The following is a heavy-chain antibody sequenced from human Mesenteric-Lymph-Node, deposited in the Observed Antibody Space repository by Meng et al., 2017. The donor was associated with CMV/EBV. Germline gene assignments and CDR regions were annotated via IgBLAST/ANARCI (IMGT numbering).Heavy chain of an antibody. D-gene: IGHD5-12*01. Sequence: CGVYGGSFSGFYWNWVRQPPGKGLEWIGEINHSGTTNYNPSLKSRVTISIDTSNNQLSLIVSSVTAADTAVYFCARRGFGLGFGMDVWGQGTTVTVSS. V-gene: IGHV4-34*01. J-gene: IGHJ6*02. CDR2: INHSGTT. CDR1: GGSFSGFY. CDR3: ARRGFGLGFGMDV.